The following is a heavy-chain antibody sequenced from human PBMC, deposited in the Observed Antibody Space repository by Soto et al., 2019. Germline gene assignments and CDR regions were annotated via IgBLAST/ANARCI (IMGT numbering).Heavy chain of an antibody. J-gene: IGHJ4*02. V-gene: IGHV1-69*13. Sequence: SVKVSCKASGGTFSSYAISWVRQAPGQGLEWMGGIIPIFGTANYAQKFQGRVTITADESTSTAYMELSSLRSEDTAVYYCARSRYYYDSSGYSIIDYWGQGTLVTVSS. CDR2: IIPIFGTA. CDR3: ARSRYYYDSSGYSIIDY. D-gene: IGHD3-22*01. CDR1: GGTFSSYA.